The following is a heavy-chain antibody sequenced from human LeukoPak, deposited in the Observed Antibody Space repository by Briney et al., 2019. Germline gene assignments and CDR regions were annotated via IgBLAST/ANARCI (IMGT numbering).Heavy chain of an antibody. CDR2: IYYSGST. CDR3: ARDTRTAQGFDY. Sequence: NTSETLSLTCTVSGGSISSYYWSWIRQPPGKGLEWIGYIYYSGSTNYNPSLKSRVTISVDTSNNRFSLSLSAVTAADTAIYYCARDTRTAQGFDYWGQGILVTVSS. J-gene: IGHJ4*02. CDR1: GGSISSYY. D-gene: IGHD2-15*01. V-gene: IGHV4-59*12.